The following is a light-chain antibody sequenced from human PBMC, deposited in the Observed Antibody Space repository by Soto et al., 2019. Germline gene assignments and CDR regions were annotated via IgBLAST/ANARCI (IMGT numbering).Light chain of an antibody. CDR3: QQYNNWPPWT. Sequence: IVMTQSPVTLSVSPGERATLSCRASQSVSSNLAWYQQKPGQAPRLLIYGASTRATGIPARFSGSGSGTEFTLTISGLQSEDFAVYYCQQYNNWPPWTFGQGTKVDIK. CDR2: GAS. V-gene: IGKV3-15*01. CDR1: QSVSSN. J-gene: IGKJ1*01.